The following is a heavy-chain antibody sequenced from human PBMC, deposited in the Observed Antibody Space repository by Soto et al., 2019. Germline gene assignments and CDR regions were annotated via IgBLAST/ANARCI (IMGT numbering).Heavy chain of an antibody. CDR3: AKAGWVDYYYYMDV. D-gene: IGHD1-26*01. CDR2: IIVSGGNT. Sequence: GGSLRLSCAASGFTFSSYAMSWVRQAPGKGLEWVSTIIVSGGNTYHADSVKGRFTISRDNSKNTLYLQMNSLTTEDTAVYYCAKAGWVDYYYYMDVWGKGTAVTVSS. J-gene: IGHJ6*03. CDR1: GFTFSSYA. V-gene: IGHV3-23*01.